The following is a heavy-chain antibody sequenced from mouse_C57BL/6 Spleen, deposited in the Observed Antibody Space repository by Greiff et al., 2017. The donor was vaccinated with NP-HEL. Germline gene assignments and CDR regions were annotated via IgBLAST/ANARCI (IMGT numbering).Heavy chain of an antibody. CDR1: GFTFSNYW. CDR3: TAGYGSDYYAMDY. D-gene: IGHD1-1*01. V-gene: IGHV6-3*01. CDR2: IRLKSDTYAT. J-gene: IGHJ4*01. Sequence: VKVEESGGGLVQPGGSMKLSCVASGFTFSNYWMNWVRQSPEKGLEWVAQIRLKSDTYATHYAVSVKGRFTISRNDTKISVNLQMNNLRAEDTGIYYCTAGYGSDYYAMDYWGQGTSVTVSS.